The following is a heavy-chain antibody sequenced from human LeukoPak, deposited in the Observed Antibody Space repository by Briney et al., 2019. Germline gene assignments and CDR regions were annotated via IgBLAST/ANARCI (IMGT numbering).Heavy chain of an antibody. J-gene: IGHJ4*02. Sequence: SETLSLTCTVSGGSISSGSYYWSWIRQPAGKGLEWIGRIYTSGSTNYNPSLKSRVSISVDTSKNQFSLKLSSVTAADTAVYYCARVTGYRIEDYFDYWGQGTLVTVSS. CDR3: ARVTGYRIEDYFDY. D-gene: IGHD6-13*01. V-gene: IGHV4-61*02. CDR1: GGSISSGSYY. CDR2: IYTSGST.